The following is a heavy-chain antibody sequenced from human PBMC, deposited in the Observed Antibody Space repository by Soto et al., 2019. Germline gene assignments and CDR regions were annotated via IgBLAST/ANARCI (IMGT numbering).Heavy chain of an antibody. J-gene: IGHJ4*02. CDR2: VYYSGST. CDR1: GGSVSSYY. Sequence: SETLSLTCTVSGGSVSSYYWSWIRQSPGKGLEWIGYVYYSGSTKYRPSLKSRVTISVDTSKNQFSLKVSSATAADTAVYYCASHSYRNYGLYYFYYSAQRSPVPVSS. CDR3: ASHSYRNYGLYYFYY. D-gene: IGHD4-17*01. V-gene: IGHV4-59*08.